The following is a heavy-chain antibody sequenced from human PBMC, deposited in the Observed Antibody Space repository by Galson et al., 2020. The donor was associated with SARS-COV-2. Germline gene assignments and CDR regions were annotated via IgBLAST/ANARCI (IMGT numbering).Heavy chain of an antibody. J-gene: IGHJ6*02. CDR2: ISSSSSTI. Sequence: GGSLRLSCAASGFTFSSYSMNWVRQAPGKGLEWVSYISSSSSTIYYADSVKGRFTISRDNAKNSLYLQMNSLRAEDTAVYYCARDGQRGYSYGYYGYYYYYGMDVWGQGTTVTVSS. CDR1: GFTFSSYS. D-gene: IGHD5-18*01. CDR3: ARDGQRGYSYGYYGYYYYYGMDV. V-gene: IGHV3-48*01.